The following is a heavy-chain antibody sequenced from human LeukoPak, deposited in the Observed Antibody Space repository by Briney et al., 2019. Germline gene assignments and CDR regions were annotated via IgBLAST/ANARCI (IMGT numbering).Heavy chain of an antibody. J-gene: IGHJ3*01. CDR3: AREIKNYYGSGTSSKRGAFDS. CDR1: GGSFSDYY. Sequence: SETLSLTCAIYGGSFSDYYWNWIRQPPGKGLEWIGEINHSGSTNYRPSLESRVTISVDTSKNQFSLKLNSVTAADTAVYYCAREIKNYYGSGTSSKRGAFDSWGQGTMVTVSS. CDR2: INHSGST. D-gene: IGHD3-10*01. V-gene: IGHV4-34*01.